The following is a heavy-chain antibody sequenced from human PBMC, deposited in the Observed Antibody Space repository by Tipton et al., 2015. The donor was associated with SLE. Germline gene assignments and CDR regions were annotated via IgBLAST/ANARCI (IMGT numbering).Heavy chain of an antibody. J-gene: IGHJ4*02. Sequence: GSLRLSCAASGFTFSSYAMHWVRQAPGKGLEWVSYISSSGSIIHYTDSVEGRFTISRDNAKNSLYLQMNSLRAEDTAVYYCARDLSGWYGLDYWGQGTLVTVSS. CDR2: ISSSGSII. D-gene: IGHD6-19*01. CDR1: GFTFSSYA. CDR3: ARDLSGWYGLDY. V-gene: IGHV3-48*03.